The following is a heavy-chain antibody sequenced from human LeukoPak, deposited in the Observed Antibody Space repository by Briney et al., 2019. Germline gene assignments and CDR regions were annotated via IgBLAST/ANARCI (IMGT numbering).Heavy chain of an antibody. Sequence: ASVKVSCKASGYTFISYYMHWVRQAPGQGLEWMGIINPSGGSTSYAQKFQGRATMTRDTSTSTVYMELSSLRSEDTAVYYCARVQGNIPNYYYGMDVWGQGTTVTVSS. V-gene: IGHV1-46*01. D-gene: IGHD2/OR15-2a*01. CDR2: INPSGGST. CDR3: ARVQGNIPNYYYGMDV. J-gene: IGHJ6*02. CDR1: GYTFISYY.